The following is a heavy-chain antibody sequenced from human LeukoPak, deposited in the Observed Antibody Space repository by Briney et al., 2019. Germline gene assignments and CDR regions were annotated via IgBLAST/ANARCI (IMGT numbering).Heavy chain of an antibody. Sequence: GGSLRLSCAASGFTISSNYMSWVRQAPGKGLEWVSVIYNSGGTYYADSVKGRFTISRDNSKSTVSLQMNSLRAEDTAVYYCARASFWFDYSGYYFDSWGQGTLVTVSS. CDR2: IYNSGGT. CDR1: GFTISSNY. D-gene: IGHD2-15*01. J-gene: IGHJ4*02. CDR3: ARASFWFDYSGYYFDS. V-gene: IGHV3-66*01.